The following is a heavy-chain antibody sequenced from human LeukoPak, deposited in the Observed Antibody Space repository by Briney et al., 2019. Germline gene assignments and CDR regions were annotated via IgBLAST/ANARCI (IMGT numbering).Heavy chain of an antibody. CDR2: INSDGGST. J-gene: IGHJ6*02. V-gene: IGHV3-74*01. Sequence: GGSLRHSRAASGFPFSTYWMHWVRQAPGKGLVWVSRINSDGGSTTYADSVKGRFTISRDNAKNMLYLQMNSLRAEDTAVYYCARDRFFGIDGWGQAPIVTVSS. CDR1: GFPFSTYW. CDR3: ARDRFFGIDG.